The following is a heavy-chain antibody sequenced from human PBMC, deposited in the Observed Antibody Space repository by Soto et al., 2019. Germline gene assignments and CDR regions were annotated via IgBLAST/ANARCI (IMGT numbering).Heavy chain of an antibody. J-gene: IGHJ2*01. V-gene: IGHV4-59*01. CDR3: FFFQAEDGIRDVRSVSAFLLNRSSDL. D-gene: IGHD3-10*02. Sequence: KGLEWIGYIYYSGSTNYNPSLKSRVTISVDTSKNQFSLKLSSVTAADTAVYYFFFFQAEDGIRDVRSVSAFLLNRSSDL. CDR2: IYYSGST.